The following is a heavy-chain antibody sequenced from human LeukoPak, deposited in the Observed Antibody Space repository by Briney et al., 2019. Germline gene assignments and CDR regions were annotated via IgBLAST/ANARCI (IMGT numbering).Heavy chain of an antibody. Sequence: GGSLRLSCAASGFTFSSYAMHWVRQAPGKGLEYVSAISSIGGSTYYANSVKGRFTISGDNSKNTLYLQMGSLRAEDMAVYYCARRSGSYGFADYWGQGTLVTVSS. CDR3: ARRSGSYGFADY. J-gene: IGHJ4*02. V-gene: IGHV3-64*01. CDR1: GFTFSSYA. D-gene: IGHD1-26*01. CDR2: ISSIGGST.